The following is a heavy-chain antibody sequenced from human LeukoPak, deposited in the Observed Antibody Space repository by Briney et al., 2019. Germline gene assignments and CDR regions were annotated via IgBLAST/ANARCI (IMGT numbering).Heavy chain of an antibody. CDR3: ARDLPPYYFDY. V-gene: IGHV1-69*04. Sequence: SVKVSCKASGGIFSSYAISWVRQAPGQGLEWMGRIIPILGMANYAQKFQGRVTITADKSTSTAYMDLSSLRSEDTAVYYCARDLPPYYFDYWGQGTLVTVSS. CDR2: IIPILGMA. J-gene: IGHJ4*02. CDR1: GGIFSSYA.